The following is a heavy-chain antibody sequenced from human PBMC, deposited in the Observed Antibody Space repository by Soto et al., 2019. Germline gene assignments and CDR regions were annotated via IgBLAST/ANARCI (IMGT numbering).Heavy chain of an antibody. J-gene: IGHJ4*02. CDR2: IYYSGST. CDR3: ARYNIAARPGRGYFDY. Sequence: XTLSLTCTVSGGSISSGSYYWSWIRQPQGKGREWIGYIYYSGSTNYNPSLKSRVTISVDTSKTNFSLKLSSVIAEHTDVYYCARYNIAARPGRGYFDYWGQVPLGTVSS. D-gene: IGHD6-6*01. V-gene: IGHV4-61*03. CDR1: GGSISSGSYY.